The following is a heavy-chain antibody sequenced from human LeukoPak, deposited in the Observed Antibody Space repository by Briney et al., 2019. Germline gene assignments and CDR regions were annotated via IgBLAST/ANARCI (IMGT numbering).Heavy chain of an antibody. J-gene: IGHJ4*02. V-gene: IGHV4-59*08. CDR2: IYYSGST. D-gene: IGHD3-22*01. Sequence: SETLSLTCTVSGGSISSYYWSWIRQPPGKGLEWIGYIYYSGSTNYNPSLKSRVTISVDTSKNQFSLKLSSVTAADTAVYYYASSYDSSGWVPSLDYWGQGTLVTVSS. CDR1: GGSISSYY. CDR3: ASSYDSSGWVPSLDY.